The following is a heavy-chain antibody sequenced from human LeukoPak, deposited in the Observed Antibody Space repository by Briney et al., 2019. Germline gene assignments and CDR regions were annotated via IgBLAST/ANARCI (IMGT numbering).Heavy chain of an antibody. Sequence: SETLSLTCTVSGVSITGYYWSWIRQPPGKGLEWIGYISDSGSTNYNPSLKSRVTMSLDTSKNQFSLKVTSVAAADTAVYFCARMISRAKPDYWGQGTLVTVSS. D-gene: IGHD3-16*01. CDR1: GVSITGYY. CDR2: ISDSGST. J-gene: IGHJ4*02. V-gene: IGHV4-59*01. CDR3: ARMISRAKPDY.